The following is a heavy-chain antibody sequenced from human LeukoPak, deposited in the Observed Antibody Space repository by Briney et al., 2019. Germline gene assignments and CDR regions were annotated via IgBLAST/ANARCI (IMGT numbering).Heavy chain of an antibody. CDR3: ARAAGPLAAPDF. J-gene: IGHJ4*02. D-gene: IGHD6-13*01. CDR1: GGSISSYY. Sequence: SETLSLTCTVSGGSISSYYWSWIRQPPGKGLEWIGYIYYSGSTNYNPPLKSRVTISVDTSKNQFSLKLSSVTAADTAVYYCARAAGPLAAPDFWGQGTPVTVSS. CDR2: IYYSGST. V-gene: IGHV4-59*01.